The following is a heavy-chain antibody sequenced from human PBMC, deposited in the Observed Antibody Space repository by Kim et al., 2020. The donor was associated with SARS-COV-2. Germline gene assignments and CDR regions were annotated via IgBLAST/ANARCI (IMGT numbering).Heavy chain of an antibody. CDR2: ISWNSGSI. Sequence: GGSLRLSCAASGFTFDDYAMHWVRQAPGKGLEWVSGISWNSGSIGYADSVKGRFTISRDNAKNPLYLQMNSLRAEDTALYYCAKDRNYYDSSGGAFDIWGQGTMVTVSS. D-gene: IGHD3-22*01. CDR1: GFTFDDYA. J-gene: IGHJ3*02. V-gene: IGHV3-9*01. CDR3: AKDRNYYDSSGGAFDI.